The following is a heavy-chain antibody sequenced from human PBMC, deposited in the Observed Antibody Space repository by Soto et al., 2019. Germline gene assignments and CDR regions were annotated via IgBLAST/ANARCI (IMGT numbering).Heavy chain of an antibody. CDR3: AKDRIAVAVYYFDY. D-gene: IGHD6-19*01. CDR1: GFTFSSYG. Sequence: QVQLVESGGGVVQPGRSLRLSCAASGFTFSSYGMHWVRQAPGKGLEWVAVISYDGSNKYYADSVKGRFTISSDNSKNTLYLQMNSLRAEDTAVYYCAKDRIAVAVYYFDYWGQGTLVTVSS. V-gene: IGHV3-30*18. J-gene: IGHJ4*02. CDR2: ISYDGSNK.